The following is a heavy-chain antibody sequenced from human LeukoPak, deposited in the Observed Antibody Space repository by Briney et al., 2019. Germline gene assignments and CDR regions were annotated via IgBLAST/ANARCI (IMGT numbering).Heavy chain of an antibody. J-gene: IGHJ6*03. V-gene: IGHV3-15*01. Sequence: GSLRLSCEASGFTFGNAWMSWVRQAPGTGPEWVGRIRSKADGGTPDYAAPVKGRFTISRDNAKNSLYLQMNSLGPEDTAVYYCARDPYSGNYGNYYYYYMDVWGKGTTVTISS. D-gene: IGHD1-26*01. CDR1: GFTFGNAW. CDR3: ARDPYSGNYGNYYYYYMDV. CDR2: IRSKADGGTP.